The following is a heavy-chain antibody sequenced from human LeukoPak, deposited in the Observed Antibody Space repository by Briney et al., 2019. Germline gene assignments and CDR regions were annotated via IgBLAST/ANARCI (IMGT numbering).Heavy chain of an antibody. D-gene: IGHD5-18*01. CDR2: IWYDGSNK. V-gene: IGHV3-33*01. CDR3: ASDLSVTIYGIDV. J-gene: IGHJ6*02. Sequence: GGSLRLSCAASGFTFSSYGMHWVRQAPGKGLEWVAVIWYDGSNKYYADSVKGRFTISRDNSKNTLYLQMNSLRAEDTAVYYCASDLSVTIYGIDVWGQGTTVTVSS. CDR1: GFTFSSYG.